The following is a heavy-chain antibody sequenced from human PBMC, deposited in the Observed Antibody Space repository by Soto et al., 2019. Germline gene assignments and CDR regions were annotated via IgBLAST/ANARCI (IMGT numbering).Heavy chain of an antibody. CDR3: AKGALGSSSWYDFDY. CDR2: ISGSGGST. CDR1: GFTFNNYA. J-gene: IGHJ4*02. V-gene: IGHV3-23*01. D-gene: IGHD6-13*01. Sequence: EVQLLESGGGLVQPGGSLRLSCAASGFTFNNYAMNWVRQAPGKGLGGVSFISGSGGSTYYEDSVKGRFTISRDNSKNTLYLQMNSLRAEDTAVYYCAKGALGSSSWYDFDYWGQGTLVTVSS.